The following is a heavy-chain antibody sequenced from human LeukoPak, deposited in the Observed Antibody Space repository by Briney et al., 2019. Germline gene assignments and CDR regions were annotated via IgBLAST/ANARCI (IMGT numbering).Heavy chain of an antibody. CDR3: ARGDGSGNSYGLIHDH. D-gene: IGHD3-10*01. V-gene: IGHV1-2*02. CDR2: LNPNTGGT. CDR1: GYTFTGYY. Sequence: GASVKVSCKASGYTFTGYYIHWVRQAPGQGLEWMGWLNPNTGGTNYAQKFQGRFTMTRDTSISTAYMELGRLSSDDTAVYYCARGDGSGNSYGLIHDHWGQGTLVIVSS. J-gene: IGHJ4*02.